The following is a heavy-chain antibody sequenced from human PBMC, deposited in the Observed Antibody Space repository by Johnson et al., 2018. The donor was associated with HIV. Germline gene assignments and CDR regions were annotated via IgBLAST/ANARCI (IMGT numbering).Heavy chain of an antibody. CDR2: INSDGSST. D-gene: IGHD3-22*01. Sequence: VQLVESGGGVVQPGRSLRLSCAASGFSFSSYAMHWVRQAPGKGLVWVSRINSDGSSTSYADSVKGRFTISRDNSKNTLYLQMNSLRAEDTAVYYCAREYYYESPEAFDIWGQGTMVTVSS. CDR3: AREYYYESPEAFDI. V-gene: IGHV3-74*01. J-gene: IGHJ3*02. CDR1: GFSFSSYA.